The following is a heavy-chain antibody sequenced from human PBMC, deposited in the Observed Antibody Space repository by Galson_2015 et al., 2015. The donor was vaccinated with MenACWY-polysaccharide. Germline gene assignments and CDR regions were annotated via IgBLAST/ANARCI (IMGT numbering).Heavy chain of an antibody. J-gene: IGHJ6*03. CDR3: ARDACSSVNCYSYFFYYMDV. CDR1: GFTFGSYA. CDR2: ISSDGKNA. D-gene: IGHD2-2*01. Sequence: SLRLSCAASGFTFGSYAIHWARQAPGKGLEWVALISSDGKNACHADSVRGRFTISRDNSKKTVSLEMNSLRNDDTAVYFCARDACSSVNCYSYFFYYMDVWGKGTTVSVSS. V-gene: IGHV3-33*08.